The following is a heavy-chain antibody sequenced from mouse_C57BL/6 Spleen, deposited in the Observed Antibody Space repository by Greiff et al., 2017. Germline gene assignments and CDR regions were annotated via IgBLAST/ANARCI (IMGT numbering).Heavy chain of an antibody. J-gene: IGHJ4*01. V-gene: IGHV2-2*01. CDR3: ARKFLHYDGSFMDY. CDR2: IWSGGST. CDR1: GFSLTSYG. Sequence: VQVVESGPGLVQPSQSLSITCTVSGFSLTSYGVHWVRQSPGKGLEWLGVIWSGGSTDYNAAFISRLSISKDNSKSQVFFKMNRLQADDTAIYYCARKFLHYDGSFMDYWGQGTSVTVSS. D-gene: IGHD2-3*01.